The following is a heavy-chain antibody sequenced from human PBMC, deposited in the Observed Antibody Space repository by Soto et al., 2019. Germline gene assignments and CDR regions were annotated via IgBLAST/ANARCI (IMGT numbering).Heavy chain of an antibody. V-gene: IGHV3-7*01. CDR1: GFTFTNSW. D-gene: IGHD6-19*01. CDR2: IKPDGREK. Sequence: EVQLVESGGGLVQPGGSLRLSCAASGFTFTNSWMSWLRQAPGKGLEWVANIKPDGREKYYVDSVKGRFTISRDNAKNSLSLLMDGLRVEDTALYDCARDGSGWSAYWGQGTLVTVS. CDR3: ARDGSGWSAY. J-gene: IGHJ4*02.